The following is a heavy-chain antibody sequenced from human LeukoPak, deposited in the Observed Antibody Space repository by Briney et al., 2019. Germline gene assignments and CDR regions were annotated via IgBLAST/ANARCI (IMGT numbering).Heavy chain of an antibody. J-gene: IGHJ4*02. CDR3: ARSFYDILIGYYQYFDY. D-gene: IGHD3-9*01. CDR2: IYRDGSS. V-gene: IGHV3-66*01. CDR1: GLSVSSNY. Sequence: GGSLTLSCVPSGLSVSSNYMSWVRQAPGKGLVCVLVIYRDGSSNYAESWKGRLTIPKTNPKNPWYIQSNSLRAEDTAVYYCARSFYDILIGYYQYFDYWGQGTLVTVSS.